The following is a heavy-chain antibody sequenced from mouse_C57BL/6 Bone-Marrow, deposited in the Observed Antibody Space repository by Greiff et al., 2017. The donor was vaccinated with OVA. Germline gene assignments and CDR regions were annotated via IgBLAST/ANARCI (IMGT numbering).Heavy chain of an antibody. V-gene: IGHV1-63*01. CDR1: GYTFTNYW. Sequence: QVQLQQSGAELARPGTSVKMSCKASGYTFTNYWMGWVKQRPGQGLEWIGDINPSSGYTIYNQKFKDKATLTADKSSSTAYMQFSSLTSEDSAVYDGERRDRTGRSDMDYWGQGTSVTVSS. J-gene: IGHJ4*01. CDR3: ERRDRTGRSDMDY. CDR2: INPSSGYT.